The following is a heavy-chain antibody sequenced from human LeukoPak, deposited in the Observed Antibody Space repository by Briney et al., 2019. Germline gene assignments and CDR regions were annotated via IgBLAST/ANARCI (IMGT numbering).Heavy chain of an antibody. J-gene: IGHJ6*02. V-gene: IGHV1-18*01. CDR3: ARDLDAPRDYYYYGMDV. CDR2: ISAYNGNT. CDR1: GYTFTSYG. Sequence: ASVKVSCKASGYTFTSYGISWVRQAPGQGLEWMGWISAYNGNTNYAQKFQGRVTITADKSTSTAYMELSSLRSEDTAVYYCARDLDAPRDYYYYGMDVWGQGTTVTVSS.